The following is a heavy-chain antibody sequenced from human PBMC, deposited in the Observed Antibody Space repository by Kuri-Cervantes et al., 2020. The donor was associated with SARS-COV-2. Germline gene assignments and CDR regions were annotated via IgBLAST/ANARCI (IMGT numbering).Heavy chain of an antibody. D-gene: IGHD4-23*01. CDR1: GFTFSSYS. CDR2: ISSSSSTI. J-gene: IGHJ2*01. Sequence: GESLKISCAASGFTFSSYSMNWVRQAPGKGLEWVSYISSSSSTIYYADSVKGRFTISRDNAKNSLYLQVNSLRAEDTAVYYCARAGPEGSNLYWYFDLWGRGTLVTVSS. CDR3: ARAGPEGSNLYWYFDL. V-gene: IGHV3-48*01.